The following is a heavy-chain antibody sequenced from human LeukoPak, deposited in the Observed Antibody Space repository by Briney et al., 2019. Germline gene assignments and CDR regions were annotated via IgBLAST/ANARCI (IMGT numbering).Heavy chain of an antibody. CDR2: ISTSGTT. V-gene: IGHV4-4*07. Sequence: SETLSLTCTVSGGSISSYYWSWIRQPAGKGLEWIGRISTSGTTNYNPSLKSRVTISVDKSKNQFSLKLIFVAAADTAVYYCASSGGMTFDYWGQGTLATVSS. D-gene: IGHD3-16*01. CDR1: GGSISSYY. J-gene: IGHJ4*02. CDR3: ASSGGMTFDY.